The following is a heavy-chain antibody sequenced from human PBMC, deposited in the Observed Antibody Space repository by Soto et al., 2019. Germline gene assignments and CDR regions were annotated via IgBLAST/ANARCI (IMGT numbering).Heavy chain of an antibody. CDR3: ARDRMPTWIYNYCGMDV. J-gene: IGHJ6*02. CDR2: TSYDGNDK. D-gene: IGHD1-26*01. Sequence: QVFLVESGGGVVQPGTSLRLSCAASGFTFKNYAMYWVRQAPGKGLEWVALTSYDGNDKYYADSVKGRFTISRDNSKNTVYLQMNSLRAEDTAIYYCARDRMPTWIYNYCGMDVWGQGTTVTVSS. CDR1: GFTFKNYA. V-gene: IGHV3-30-3*01.